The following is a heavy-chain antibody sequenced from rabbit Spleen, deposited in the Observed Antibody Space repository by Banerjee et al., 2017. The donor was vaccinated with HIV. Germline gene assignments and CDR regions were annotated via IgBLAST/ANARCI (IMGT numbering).Heavy chain of an antibody. D-gene: IGHD8-1*01. CDR3: ARDLENYVGTSFSTNGMDR. V-gene: IGHV1S45*01. J-gene: IGHJ6*01. CDR1: GFSFSFNSY. Sequence: QEQLEESGGDLVKPGASLTLTCTASGFSFSFNSYMCWVCQAPGKGLEWIACIDTGSSGFTYFASWAKCRFSISKTSSTTVDLKMTRRTAADTASYFCARDLENYVGTSFSTNGMDRWGPGTLVTVS. CDR2: IDTGSSGFT.